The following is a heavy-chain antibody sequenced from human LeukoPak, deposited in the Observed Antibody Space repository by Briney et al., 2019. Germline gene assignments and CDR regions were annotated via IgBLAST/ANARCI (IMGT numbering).Heavy chain of an antibody. V-gene: IGHV3-20*01. CDR2: INWNGGST. Sequence: PGGSLRLSCAASGFSFDDYGMSWVRQVPGKGLEWVSGINWNGGSTGYADSVKGRFTISRDNAQNSLHLQMSSLRAEDTALYHCARHSSAAATDFYHFDYWGQGTLVTVSS. J-gene: IGHJ4*02. D-gene: IGHD2-15*01. CDR1: GFSFDDYG. CDR3: ARHSSAAATDFYHFDY.